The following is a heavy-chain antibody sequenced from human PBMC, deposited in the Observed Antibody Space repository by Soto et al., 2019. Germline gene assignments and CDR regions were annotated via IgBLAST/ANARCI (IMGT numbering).Heavy chain of an antibody. D-gene: IGHD5-18*01. V-gene: IGHV1-18*01. CDR3: AREGDTAMVKYRAFDI. CDR2: ISAYNGNT. Sequence: QVQLVQSGAEVKKPGASVKVSCKASGYTFTSYGISWVRQAPGQGLEWMGWISAYNGNTNYAQKLQGRVTMTTDTSTSTAYRELRSLRSDDTAVYYCAREGDTAMVKYRAFDIWGQGTMVTVSS. CDR1: GYTFTSYG. J-gene: IGHJ3*02.